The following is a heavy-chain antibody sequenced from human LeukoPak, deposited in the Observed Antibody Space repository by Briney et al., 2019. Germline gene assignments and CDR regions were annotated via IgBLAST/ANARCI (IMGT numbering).Heavy chain of an antibody. V-gene: IGHV3-23*01. CDR1: GFTFGNYA. J-gene: IGHJ6*02. D-gene: IGHD4-17*01. Sequence: GGSLRLSCAASGFTFGNYAMTWVRQAPGKGLEWVSSMSGSGSSTYFAESVKGRFTISRDNYKNTLYLQMTSLRVDDTAVYYCAKGNGDSTYGNYYYGMDVWGQGTTVTVSS. CDR2: MSGSGSST. CDR3: AKGNGDSTYGNYYYGMDV.